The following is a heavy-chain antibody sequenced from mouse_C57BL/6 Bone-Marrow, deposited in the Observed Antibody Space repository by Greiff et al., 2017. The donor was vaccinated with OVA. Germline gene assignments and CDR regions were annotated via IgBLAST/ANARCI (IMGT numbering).Heavy chain of an antibody. V-gene: IGHV5-12*01. CDR1: GFTFSDYY. J-gene: IGHJ4*01. Sequence: DVKLVESGGGLVQPGGSLKLSCAASGFTFSDYYMYWVRQTPEKRLEWVAYISNGGGSTYYPDTVKGRFTISRDNAKNTLYLQMSRLKSEDTAMYYCARRRYDGGNAMDYWGQGTSVTVSS. CDR3: ARRRYDGGNAMDY. D-gene: IGHD2-14*01. CDR2: ISNGGGST.